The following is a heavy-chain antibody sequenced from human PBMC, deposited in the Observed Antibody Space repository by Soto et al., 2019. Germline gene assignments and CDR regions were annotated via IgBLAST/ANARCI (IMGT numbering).Heavy chain of an antibody. CDR2: ISGSGGST. J-gene: IGHJ4*02. D-gene: IGHD1-26*01. Sequence: EVQLLESGGGLVQPGGSLRLSCAASGFTFSSYAMRWVRQAPVKGLEWVSAISGSGGSTYYADSVKGRFTISRDKSKHTLYLQMNSLRAEDTAVYYCARRGSGSYYDYWGQGTLVTVSS. CDR3: ARRGSGSYYDY. CDR1: GFTFSSYA. V-gene: IGHV3-23*01.